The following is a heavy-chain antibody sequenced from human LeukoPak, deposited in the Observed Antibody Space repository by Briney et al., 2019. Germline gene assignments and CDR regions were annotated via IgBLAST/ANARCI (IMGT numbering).Heavy chain of an antibody. J-gene: IGHJ6*02. CDR1: GGSFSGYY. D-gene: IGHD6-19*01. V-gene: IGHV4-34*01. CDR2: INHSGST. CDR3: ARDSGSGIAVAGTLWYYYYGMDV. Sequence: SETLSLTCAVYGGSFSGYYWSWIRQPPGKGLEWIGEINHSGSTNYNPSLKSRVTISVDTSKNQFSLKLSSVTAADTAVYYCARDSGSGIAVAGTLWYYYYGMDVWGQGTTVTVSS.